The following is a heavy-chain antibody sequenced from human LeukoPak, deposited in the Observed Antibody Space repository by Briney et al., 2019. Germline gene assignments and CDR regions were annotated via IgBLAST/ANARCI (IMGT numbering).Heavy chain of an antibody. J-gene: IGHJ5*02. D-gene: IGHD2-2*01. CDR2: IWYDGTNK. CDR1: GFTFSAYG. Sequence: GRSLRLSCAVSGFTFSAYGMHWVRQAPGKGLEWVAVIWYDGTNKYYADSVEGRFTISRDNAKNSLYLQMNSLRAEDTAVYYCARENLRLGYCSSTSCRYAKGFDPWGQGTLVTVSS. CDR3: ARENLRLGYCSSTSCRYAKGFDP. V-gene: IGHV3-33*01.